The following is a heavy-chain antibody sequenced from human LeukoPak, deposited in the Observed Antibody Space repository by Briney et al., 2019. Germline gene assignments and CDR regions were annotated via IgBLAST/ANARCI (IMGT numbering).Heavy chain of an antibody. CDR2: ISGSGGST. V-gene: IGHV3-23*01. Sequence: PGGSLRLSCAASGFTLSSYAMGWVRQAPGKGLEWVSGISGSGGSTYYADSVKGRFTISRDNSKNTLYLQMNILRAEDTAVYYCAKDRKNTMIVVGFDYWGQGTLVTVSS. J-gene: IGHJ4*02. CDR3: AKDRKNTMIVVGFDY. D-gene: IGHD3-22*01. CDR1: GFTLSSYA.